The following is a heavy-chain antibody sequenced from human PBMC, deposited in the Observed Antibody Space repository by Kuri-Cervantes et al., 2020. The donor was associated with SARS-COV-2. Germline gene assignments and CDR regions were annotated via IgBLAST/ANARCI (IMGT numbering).Heavy chain of an antibody. CDR1: GGSISSGSYY. D-gene: IGHD2-21*01. CDR2: IYTSGST. Sequence: SETLSLTFPVSGGSISSGSYYWSWIRQPAGKGLEWIGRIYTSGSTNYNPSLKSRVTISVDTSKNQFSLKLSSVTAADTAVYYCARIVGNDAFDIWGQGTMVTVSS. CDR3: ARIVGNDAFDI. J-gene: IGHJ3*02. V-gene: IGHV4-61*02.